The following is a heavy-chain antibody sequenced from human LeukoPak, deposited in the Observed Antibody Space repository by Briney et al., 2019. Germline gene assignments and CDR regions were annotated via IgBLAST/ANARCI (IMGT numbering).Heavy chain of an antibody. V-gene: IGHV3-73*01. CDR2: IRNKANSYAT. D-gene: IGHD2-15*01. Sequence: GGSLRLSCAASGFSFSDSAMHWVRQASGKGLEWVGRIRNKANSYATVYAASVKGRFTISRDDSKNMVYLQMNSLRVEDTAVYYCAREIYCSSGSCIGGVFDIWGQGTMVTVFS. J-gene: IGHJ3*02. CDR1: GFSFSDSA. CDR3: AREIYCSSGSCIGGVFDI.